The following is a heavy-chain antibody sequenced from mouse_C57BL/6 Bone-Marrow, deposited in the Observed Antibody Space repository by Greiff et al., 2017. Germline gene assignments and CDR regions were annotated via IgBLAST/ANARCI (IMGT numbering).Heavy chain of an antibody. J-gene: IGHJ4*01. D-gene: IGHD2-3*01. CDR3: ARNDGYYRGCAMDY. CDR2: IYPRSGNT. Sequence: QVQLKQSGAELARPGASVKLSCKASGYTFTSYGISWVKQRPGQGLEWIGEIYPRSGNTYYNEKFKGKATLTADKSSSTAYMELRSLTSEDSAVYFGARNDGYYRGCAMDYWGQGTSVTVSS. V-gene: IGHV1-81*01. CDR1: GYTFTSYG.